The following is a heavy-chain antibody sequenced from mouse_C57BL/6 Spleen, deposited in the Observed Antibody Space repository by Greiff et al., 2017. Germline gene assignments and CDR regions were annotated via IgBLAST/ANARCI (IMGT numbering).Heavy chain of an antibody. Sequence: EVKLQESGGGLVQPKGSLKLSCAASGFSFNTYAMNWVRQAPGKGLEWVARIRSKSNNYATYYADSVKDRFTISRDDSESMLYLQMNNLKTEDTAMYCCVRRGTGAMDYWGQGTSVTVSS. CDR1: GFSFNTYA. CDR3: VRRGTGAMDY. D-gene: IGHD3-3*01. J-gene: IGHJ4*01. V-gene: IGHV10-1*01. CDR2: IRSKSNNYAT.